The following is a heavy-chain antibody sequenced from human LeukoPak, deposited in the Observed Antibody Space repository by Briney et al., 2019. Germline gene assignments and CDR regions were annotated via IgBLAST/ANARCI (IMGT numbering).Heavy chain of an antibody. CDR3: AREKTTVTTNWFDP. J-gene: IGHJ5*02. D-gene: IGHD4-17*01. Sequence: SETLSLTCTVSGGSISSYYWSWIRQPPGKGLEWIGYIYYSGSANYNPSLKSRVTISVDTSKNQFSLKLSSVTAADTAVYYCAREKTTVTTNWFDPWGQGTLVTVSS. CDR2: IYYSGSA. CDR1: GGSISSYY. V-gene: IGHV4-59*01.